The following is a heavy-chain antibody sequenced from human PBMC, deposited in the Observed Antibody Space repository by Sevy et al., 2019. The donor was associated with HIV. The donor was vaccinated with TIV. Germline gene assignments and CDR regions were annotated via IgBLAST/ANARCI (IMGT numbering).Heavy chain of an antibody. CDR2: FSFGCGKI. Sequence: GGSLRLSCAASGFTFSKYSMSWIRQTPGKGLEWISTFSFGCGKINYADSVKGRFTISRDDSRNTFYLQMNSLRAEDTAIYYCAREGCTKPHDYWGQGTVVTVSS. V-gene: IGHV3-23*01. CDR3: AREGCTKPHDY. J-gene: IGHJ4*02. CDR1: GFTFSKYS. D-gene: IGHD2-8*01.